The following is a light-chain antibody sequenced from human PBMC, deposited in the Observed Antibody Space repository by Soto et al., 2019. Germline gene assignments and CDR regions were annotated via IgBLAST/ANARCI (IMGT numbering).Light chain of an antibody. Sequence: QSALTQPASVSGTPGQSLTISCTGSNSDIGIYDFVSWYQHHPGRAPKLIVSEVSHRPSGVSNRFSGSKSGNTASLNISGLQSEDEADYYCISYTSDDVRYVFGTGTKLTVL. CDR3: ISYTSDDVRYV. CDR2: EVS. J-gene: IGLJ1*01. V-gene: IGLV2-14*01. CDR1: NSDIGIYDF.